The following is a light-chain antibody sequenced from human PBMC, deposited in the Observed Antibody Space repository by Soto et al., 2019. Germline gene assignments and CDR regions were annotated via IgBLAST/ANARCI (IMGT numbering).Light chain of an antibody. CDR2: WAS. J-gene: IGKJ4*01. V-gene: IGKV4-1*01. CDR1: QSVFSNSNNKNC. Sequence: IVMTQSPDSLAVSLGERATINCKSSQSVFSNSNNKNCLAWYQQKPGQPPRLLIYWASTRESGVPDRFSGSGSGTAFTLTISSLQAEDVAVYYCQQRNDWPLTFGGGTKVEIK. CDR3: QQRNDWPLT.